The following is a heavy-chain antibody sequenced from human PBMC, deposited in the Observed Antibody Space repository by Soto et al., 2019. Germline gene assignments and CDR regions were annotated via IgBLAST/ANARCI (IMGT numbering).Heavy chain of an antibody. Sequence: ASVTVSCPASRYTFTSYAIACERLAPGQGLEWMGWISAYNGNTNYAQKLQGRVTMTTDTSTSTAYMELRSLRSDDTAVYYCARLSPPELSIDYWGQGTLVTVSS. CDR3: ARLSPPELSIDY. V-gene: IGHV1-18*01. CDR2: ISAYNGNT. J-gene: IGHJ4*02. CDR1: RYTFTSYA. D-gene: IGHD1-26*01.